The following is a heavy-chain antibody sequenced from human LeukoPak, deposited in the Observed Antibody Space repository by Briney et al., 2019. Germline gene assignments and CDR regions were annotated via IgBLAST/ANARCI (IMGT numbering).Heavy chain of an antibody. D-gene: IGHD4-17*01. J-gene: IGHJ6*03. CDR3: ARIRSGDYVDYYYYMDV. CDR1: GYTFTSYG. V-gene: IGHV1-18*01. CDR2: ISAYNGNT. Sequence: ASVKVSCKAPGYTFTSYGISWVRQAPGQGLEWMGWISAYNGNTNYAQKLQGRVTMTTDTSTSTAYMELRSLRSDDTAVYYCARIRSGDYVDYYYYMDVWGKGTTVTVSS.